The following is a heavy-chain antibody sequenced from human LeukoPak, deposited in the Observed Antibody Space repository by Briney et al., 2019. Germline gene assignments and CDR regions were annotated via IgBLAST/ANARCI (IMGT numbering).Heavy chain of an antibody. CDR1: GYSISSGYY. D-gene: IGHD3-10*01. V-gene: IGHV4-38-2*01. CDR2: IYHSGST. Sequence: SETLSLTCAVSGYSISSGYYWGWIRQPPGKGLEWIGSIYHSGSTYYNPSLKSRVTISVDTSKNQFSLTLNSVTAADTAVYYCARGLWFGEFNLDYWGQGTLVIVSS. CDR3: ARGLWFGEFNLDY. J-gene: IGHJ4*02.